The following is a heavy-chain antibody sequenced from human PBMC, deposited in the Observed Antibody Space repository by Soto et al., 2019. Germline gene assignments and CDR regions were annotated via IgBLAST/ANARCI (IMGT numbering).Heavy chain of an antibody. Sequence: QVQLVQSGAEVKKPGASVKVSYKASGYTFTSYAMHWVRQAPGQRLEWMGWINAGNGNTKYSQKFQGRVTITRDTSASTAYMELSSLRSEDTAVYYCARVGIPPPYYYMDVWGKGTTVTVSS. CDR1: GYTFTSYA. CDR2: INAGNGNT. J-gene: IGHJ6*03. V-gene: IGHV1-3*01. D-gene: IGHD5-18*01. CDR3: ARVGIPPPYYYMDV.